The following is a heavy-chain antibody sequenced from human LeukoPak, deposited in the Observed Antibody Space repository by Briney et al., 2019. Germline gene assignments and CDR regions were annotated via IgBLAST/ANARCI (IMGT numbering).Heavy chain of an antibody. D-gene: IGHD1-26*01. CDR2: ISSSSYI. V-gene: IGHV3-21*01. CDR1: GFTFSSYS. J-gene: IGHJ4*02. Sequence: GGSLRLSCAASGFTFSSYSMNWVRQAPGKGLEWVSSISSSSYIYYADSVKGRFTISRDNAKNSLYLQMNSLRAEDTAVYYCARAARVVGAAYFDYWGQGTLVTVSS. CDR3: ARAARVVGAAYFDY.